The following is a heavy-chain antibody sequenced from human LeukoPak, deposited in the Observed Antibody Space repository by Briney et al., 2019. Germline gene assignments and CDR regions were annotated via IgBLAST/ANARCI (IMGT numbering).Heavy chain of an antibody. CDR2: IYYSGST. CDR3: ATQVLDSSGYVLDY. V-gene: IGHV4-59*01. J-gene: IGHJ4*02. Sequence: PSETLSLTCAVYGGSFSGYYWSWIRQPPGKGLEWIGYIYYSGSTNYNPSLKSRVTISVDTSKNQFSLKLSSVTAADTAVYYCATQVLDSSGYVLDYWAREPWSPSPQ. D-gene: IGHD3-22*01. CDR1: GGSFSGYY.